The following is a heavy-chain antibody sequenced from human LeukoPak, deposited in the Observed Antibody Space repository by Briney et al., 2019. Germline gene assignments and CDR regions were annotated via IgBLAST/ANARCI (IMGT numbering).Heavy chain of an antibody. D-gene: IGHD5-12*01. CDR2: INPNSGGT. J-gene: IGHJ4*02. CDR3: ARISHVDIVATSNTNFDY. CDR1: GYTFTGYY. V-gene: IGHV1-2*06. Sequence: GASVKVSCKAPGYTFTGYYMHWVRQAPGQGLEWMGRINPNSGGTNYAQKFQGRVTMTRDTSISTAYMELSRLRSDDTAVYYCARISHVDIVATSNTNFDYWGQGTLVTVSS.